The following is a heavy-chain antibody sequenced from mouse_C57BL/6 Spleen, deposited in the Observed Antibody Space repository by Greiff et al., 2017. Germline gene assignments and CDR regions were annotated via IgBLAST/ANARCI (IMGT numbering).Heavy chain of an antibody. V-gene: IGHV5-4*01. J-gene: IGHJ2*01. CDR2: ISDDGSYT. CDR1: GFTFSSYA. D-gene: IGHD1-1*01. CDR3: ARDGSRYYFEY. Sequence: EVKLLESGGGLVKPGGSLKLSCAASGFTFSSYAMSWVRQTPEKRLEWVATISDDGSYTYYPENVKGQFTLSRDNAKNNLYLQMSHLKSEDTAMYYCARDGSRYYFEYWGQGTTLTVSS.